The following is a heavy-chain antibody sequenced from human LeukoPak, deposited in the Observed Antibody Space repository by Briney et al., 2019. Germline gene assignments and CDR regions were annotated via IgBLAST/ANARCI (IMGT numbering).Heavy chain of an antibody. CDR2: ISAGATTT. D-gene: IGHD1-7*01. Sequence: GGSLRLSCAASGXTFSTYAMSWVRQAPGKGLESVSSISAGATTTNYADSVKGRFTISRDNSRNTLYLQMNSLRAEATAVYYCANRPWGITGTQVPYYYGMDVWGQGTTVTVSS. CDR1: GXTFSTYA. CDR3: ANRPWGITGTQVPYYYGMDV. V-gene: IGHV3-23*01. J-gene: IGHJ6*02.